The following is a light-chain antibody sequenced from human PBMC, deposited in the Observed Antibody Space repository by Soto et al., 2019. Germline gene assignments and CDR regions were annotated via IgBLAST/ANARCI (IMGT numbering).Light chain of an antibody. CDR2: DVS. CDR1: SSDVGGYNY. V-gene: IGLV2-14*01. CDR3: SSYTSSSTHVV. J-gene: IGLJ2*01. Sequence: QSALTQPASVSGSPGQSITISCTGTSSDVGGYNYVSWYQQHPGKAPKLMIYDVSNRPSGVPNRFSGSKSGNTASLTISGLQADDEADYYRSSYTSSSTHVVFRGGTKVTVL.